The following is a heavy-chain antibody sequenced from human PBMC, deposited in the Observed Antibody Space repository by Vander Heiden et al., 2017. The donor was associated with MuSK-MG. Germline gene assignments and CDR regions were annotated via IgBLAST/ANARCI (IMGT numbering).Heavy chain of an antibody. CDR3: GGAVAGTDAFDI. CDR1: GYTFTSHY. V-gene: IGHV1-46*01. J-gene: IGHJ3*02. Sequence: QVQLVQSGAAVTKPGASVTVSCKASGYTFTSHYMHWVRQAPGQGLEWMGIINPSGGSTSYAQKFQGRVTMTRDTSTSTVYMELSSLRAEDTAVYYCGGAVAGTDAFDIWGQGTMVTVSS. CDR2: INPSGGST. D-gene: IGHD6-19*01.